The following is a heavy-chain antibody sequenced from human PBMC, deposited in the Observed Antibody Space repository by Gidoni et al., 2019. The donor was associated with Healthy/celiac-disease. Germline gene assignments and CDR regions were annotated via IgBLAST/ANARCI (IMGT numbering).Heavy chain of an antibody. D-gene: IGHD6-19*01. J-gene: IGHJ4*02. CDR2: ISGSGGST. V-gene: IGHV3-23*01. CDR3: AKDYSSGGWYPVSPNY. Sequence: EVQLLESGGGLVQPGGSLRLSCAASGFTFSSYAMSWVRQAPGKGLEWVSAISGSGGSTYYADSVKGRFTISRDNSKNTLYLQMNSLRAEDTAVYYCAKDYSSGGWYPVSPNYWGQGTLVTVSS. CDR1: GFTFSSYA.